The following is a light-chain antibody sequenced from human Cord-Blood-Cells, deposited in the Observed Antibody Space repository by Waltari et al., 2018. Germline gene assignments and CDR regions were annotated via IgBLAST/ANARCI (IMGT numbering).Light chain of an antibody. CDR3: QQYDNLPLT. CDR2: GAS. J-gene: IGKJ4*01. CDR1: QDISNY. V-gene: IGKV1-33*01. Sequence: DIQLPPSPSSLSASVGDRVTITCHASQDISNYLNWYQQKPGKAPKLLIYGASNLETGVPSRFSGSGSGTDFTFTISSLQPEDIATYYCQQYDNLPLTFGGGTKVEIK.